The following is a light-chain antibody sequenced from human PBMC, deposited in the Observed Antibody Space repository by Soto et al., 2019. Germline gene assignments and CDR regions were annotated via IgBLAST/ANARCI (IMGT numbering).Light chain of an antibody. CDR2: GAL. V-gene: IGKV3-15*01. Sequence: EIVMTQSPATLSVSAGERVTVSCRASQSVGTNLAWFQQKPGQAPRLLLYGALFRATGIPARFSGSGSGTEFTLTISSLQSEDFAVYYCQQYDNWPPYTFGQGTKLDIK. CDR3: QQYDNWPPYT. CDR1: QSVGTN. J-gene: IGKJ2*01.